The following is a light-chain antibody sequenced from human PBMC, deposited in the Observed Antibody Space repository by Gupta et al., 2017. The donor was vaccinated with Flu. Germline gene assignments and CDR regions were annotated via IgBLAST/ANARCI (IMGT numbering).Light chain of an antibody. V-gene: IGLV1-40*01. CDR1: RSNIGAFYN. CDR2: DND. J-gene: IGLJ2*01. CDR3: QSFYNTMNSWGV. Sequence: QSVLPQPPSVSGAPGQTIPISFTGTRSNIGAFYNVHWYQQLPGTAPKQIISDNDYRPSGVPDRFSGSKSGPSASLAIPGLQPEDEAYYDCQSFYNTMNSWGVFGGGTKLTVL.